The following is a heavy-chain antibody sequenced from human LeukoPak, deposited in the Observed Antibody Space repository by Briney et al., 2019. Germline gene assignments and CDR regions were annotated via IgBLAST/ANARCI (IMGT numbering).Heavy chain of an antibody. CDR2: IIPILGIA. V-gene: IGHV1-69*04. D-gene: IGHD5-24*01. Sequence: SVKVSCKASGGTFSSYAISWVRQAPGQGLEWMGRIIPILGIANYAQKFQGRVTITADKSTSTAYMELSSLRSEDTAVYYCARVESRSYYYAMDVWGQGTTVTVSS. CDR1: GGTFSSYA. J-gene: IGHJ6*02. CDR3: ARVESRSYYYAMDV.